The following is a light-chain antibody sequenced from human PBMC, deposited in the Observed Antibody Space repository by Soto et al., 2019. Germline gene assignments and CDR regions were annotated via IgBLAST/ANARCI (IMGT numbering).Light chain of an antibody. CDR3: QQYNSYPWT. V-gene: IGKV1-5*03. Sequence: DIQMTQSPSTLSASVGDRVTITFRASQGISSWLAWCQQKPGKAPKLLIYKASTLESGVPSNFSGSGSGTEFTLSISSLQPEDFATYYCQQYNSYPWTFGQGTKVDI. CDR2: KAS. J-gene: IGKJ1*01. CDR1: QGISSW.